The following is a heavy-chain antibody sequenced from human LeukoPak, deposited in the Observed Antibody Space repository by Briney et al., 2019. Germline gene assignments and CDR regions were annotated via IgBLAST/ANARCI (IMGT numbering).Heavy chain of an antibody. Sequence: SETLSLTCTVSGGSISNYYWSWIRQPPGKGLEWIGRIYTSGSTNYNPSLKSRVTISVDTSKNQFSLKLSSVTAADTAVYYCARDQFRLAPSTGDAFDIWGQGTMVTVSS. CDR2: IYTSGST. D-gene: IGHD3-9*01. CDR1: GGSISNYY. V-gene: IGHV4-4*08. CDR3: ARDQFRLAPSTGDAFDI. J-gene: IGHJ3*02.